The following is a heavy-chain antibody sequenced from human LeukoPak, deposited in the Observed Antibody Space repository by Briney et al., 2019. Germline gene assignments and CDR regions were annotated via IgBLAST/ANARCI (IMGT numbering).Heavy chain of an antibody. CDR2: INHSGST. V-gene: IGHV4-39*07. CDR3: ARVAEQGSDILNIHRPNNWFDP. J-gene: IGHJ5*02. Sequence: PSETLSLTCTVSGGSISSSSYYWGWIRQPPGKGLEWIGEINHSGSTNYNPSLKSRVTISVDTSKNQFSLKLSSVTAADTAVYYCARVAEQGSDILNIHRPNNWFDPWGQGTLVTVSS. D-gene: IGHD3-9*01. CDR1: GGSISSSSYY.